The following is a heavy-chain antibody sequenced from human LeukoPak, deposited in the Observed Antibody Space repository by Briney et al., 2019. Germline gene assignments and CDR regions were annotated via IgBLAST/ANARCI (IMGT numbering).Heavy chain of an antibody. D-gene: IGHD3-10*01. J-gene: IGHJ4*02. Sequence: SVKVSCKASGYTFTSYGISWVRQAPGQGLEWMGWISAYNGNTNYAQKLQGRVTMTTDTSTSTAYMELRSLRSDDTAVYYCARVSGFMRFGDSYDYWGQGTLVTVSS. CDR3: ARVSGFMRFGDSYDY. V-gene: IGHV1-18*01. CDR2: ISAYNGNT. CDR1: GYTFTSYG.